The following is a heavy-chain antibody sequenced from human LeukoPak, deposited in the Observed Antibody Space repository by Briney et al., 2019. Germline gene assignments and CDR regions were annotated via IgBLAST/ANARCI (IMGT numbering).Heavy chain of an antibody. D-gene: IGHD1-26*01. J-gene: IGHJ3*01. V-gene: IGHV4-59*01. CDR2: IYDSVSA. CDR1: VGSISSDY. Sequence: SETLSLTCTVSVGSISSDYGSWSRQPPGKGLEWSGDIYDSVSANDNPPLKSRVTISVDTSRNQFSLPLSSVTAADTAVYYCARDRAPGRYVFDLWGQGTMVPVSS. CDR3: ARDRAPGRYVFDL.